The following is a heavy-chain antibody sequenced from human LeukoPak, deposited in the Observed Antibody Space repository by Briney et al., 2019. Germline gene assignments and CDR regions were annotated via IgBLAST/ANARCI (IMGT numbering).Heavy chain of an antibody. V-gene: IGHV1-2*02. CDR2: INPNSGGT. D-gene: IGHD1-14*01. Sequence: ASVTVSCKASGYTFTGYYMHWVRQAPGQGLEWMGWINPNSGGTNYAQKFQGRVTMTRDTSISTAYMELSRLRSDDTAVYYCARAGTIDDAFDIWGQGTMVTVSS. J-gene: IGHJ3*02. CDR1: GYTFTGYY. CDR3: ARAGTIDDAFDI.